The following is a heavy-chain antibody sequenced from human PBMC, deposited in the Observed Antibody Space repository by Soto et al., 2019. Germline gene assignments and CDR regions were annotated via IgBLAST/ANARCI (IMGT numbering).Heavy chain of an antibody. CDR2: INPSGGST. CDR3: GGAGGGDIVVVPAAIDPRALYGMDV. V-gene: IGHV1-46*01. D-gene: IGHD2-2*01. Sequence: ASVKVSCKASGYTFTSYYMHWVRQAPGQGLEWMGIINPSGGSTSYAQKFQGRVTMTRDTSTSTVYMELSSLRSEDTAVYYCGGAGGGDIVVVPAAIDPRALYGMDVWGQGTTVTV. CDR1: GYTFTSYY. J-gene: IGHJ6*02.